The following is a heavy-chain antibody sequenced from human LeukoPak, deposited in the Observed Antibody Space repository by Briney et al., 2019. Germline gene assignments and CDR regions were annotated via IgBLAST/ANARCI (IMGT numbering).Heavy chain of an antibody. CDR3: AKVGNYYGSGKTGYFDY. D-gene: IGHD3-10*01. CDR2: IRYDGSNK. J-gene: IGHJ4*02. V-gene: IGHV3-30*02. CDR1: GFTFSSYG. Sequence: GGSLRLSCAASGFTFSSYGMHWVRQAPGKGLEWVAFIRYDGSNKYYADSVKGRFTISRDNSKNTLYLQMNSLRAEDTAVYYCAKVGNYYGSGKTGYFDYWGQGTLVTVSS.